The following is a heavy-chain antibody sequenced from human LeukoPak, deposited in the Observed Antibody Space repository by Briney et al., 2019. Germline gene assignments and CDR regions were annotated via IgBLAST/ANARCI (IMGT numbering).Heavy chain of an antibody. CDR3: ARDFRPGYSSSWPNWYFDL. J-gene: IGHJ2*01. D-gene: IGHD6-13*01. Sequence: GGSLRLSCAASGFTFSSYSMNWVRQAPGKGLEWVSYISSSSSTIYYADSVKGRFTISRDNAKNSLYLQMNSLRAEDTAVYYCARDFRPGYSSSWPNWYFDLWGRGTLVTVSS. CDR1: GFTFSSYS. CDR2: ISSSSSTI. V-gene: IGHV3-48*04.